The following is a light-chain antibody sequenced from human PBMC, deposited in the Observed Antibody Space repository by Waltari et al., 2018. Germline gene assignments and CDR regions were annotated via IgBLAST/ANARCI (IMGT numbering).Light chain of an antibody. CDR1: QSVLYSSNSRNC. Sequence: DIVMTQSPDSLAVSLGERATINCKSSQSVLYSSNSRNCLAWFQQKPGRPPKLVIYWASTRESGVPDRFSGSGSGTDFTLTISSLQAEDVAIYYCQQYYSTPNTFGQGTKLEIK. V-gene: IGKV4-1*01. CDR2: WAS. CDR3: QQYYSTPNT. J-gene: IGKJ2*01.